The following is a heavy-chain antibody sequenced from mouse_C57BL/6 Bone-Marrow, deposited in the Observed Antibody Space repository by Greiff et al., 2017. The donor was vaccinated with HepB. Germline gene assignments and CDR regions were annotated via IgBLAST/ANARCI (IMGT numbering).Heavy chain of an antibody. CDR1: GYTFTSYW. V-gene: IGHV1-55*01. CDR3: ASAGWLLSCFDY. CDR2: IYPGSGNT. J-gene: IGHJ2*01. D-gene: IGHD2-3*01. Sequence: QVQLQQPGAELVKPGASVKMSCKASGYTFTSYWITWVKQRPGQGLEWIGDIYPGSGNTNYNKKFKSKATLTVDTSSSTAYMQLSSLTSEDSAVYYCASAGWLLSCFDYWGQGTTLTLSS.